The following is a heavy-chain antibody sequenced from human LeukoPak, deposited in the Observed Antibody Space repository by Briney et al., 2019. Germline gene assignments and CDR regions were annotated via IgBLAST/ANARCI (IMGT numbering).Heavy chain of an antibody. CDR3: VRDIAARRIDY. Sequence: GGSLRLSCAASGFTFRSHGMHWVRQTLGKGLEWVAVIWYDGSNKYYAVSVKGRFTISRDNSKNTLYLQMNSLRAEDTAVYYCVRDIAARRIDYWGQGTLVTVSS. V-gene: IGHV3-33*01. CDR1: GFTFRSHG. CDR2: IWYDGSNK. D-gene: IGHD6-6*01. J-gene: IGHJ4*02.